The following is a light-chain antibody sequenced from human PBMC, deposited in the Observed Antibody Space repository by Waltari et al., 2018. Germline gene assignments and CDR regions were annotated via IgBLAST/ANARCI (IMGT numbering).Light chain of an antibody. Sequence: SYVLTQPPPESVAPGQAATITCGGNNIGRKTVHWYQQKPGQAPVLVVYDDSDRASGIPERFSGSKSGDTATLTIGRVEAGDEADYSCQVWDGGRVVFGGGTKLTVL. CDR1: NIGRKT. V-gene: IGLV3-21*02. CDR3: QVWDGGRVV. J-gene: IGLJ2*01. CDR2: DDS.